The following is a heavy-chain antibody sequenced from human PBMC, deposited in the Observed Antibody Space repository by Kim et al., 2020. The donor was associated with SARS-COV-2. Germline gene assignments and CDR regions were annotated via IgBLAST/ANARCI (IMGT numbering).Heavy chain of an antibody. Sequence: GGSLRLSCAASGFTFYNYYMNWVRQAPGKGLEWVSSISGSSSYIHYADSVKGRFTISRDNAKNSLWIQIDSLRVEDTAVYYCARHHPYYGDFNPPDYWGQGTLVTHSA. V-gene: IGHV3-21*01. J-gene: IGHJ4*02. CDR1: GFTFYNYY. CDR2: ISGSSSYI. D-gene: IGHD4-17*01. CDR3: ARHHPYYGDFNPPDY.